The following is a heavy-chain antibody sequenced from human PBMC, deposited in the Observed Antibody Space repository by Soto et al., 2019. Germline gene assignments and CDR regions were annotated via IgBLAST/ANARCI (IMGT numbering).Heavy chain of an antibody. J-gene: IGHJ6*02. CDR2: ISGDSHYI. CDR1: GFTFSTYS. D-gene: IGHD2-2*01. CDR3: AKDRGTSIDVHRYFHYYGMDV. Sequence: DVQLVDSGGGLVKPGGSLRLSCAASGFTFSTYSMTWVRQTPGRGLEWVSSISGDSHYIFYADSVKGRFTISRDNAKNSLYLQMNSLSAEDTAVYYCAKDRGTSIDVHRYFHYYGMDVWGQGTTVTVSS. V-gene: IGHV3-21*01.